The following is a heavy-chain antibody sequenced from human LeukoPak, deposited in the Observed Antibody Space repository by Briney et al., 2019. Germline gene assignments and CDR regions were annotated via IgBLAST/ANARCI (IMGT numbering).Heavy chain of an antibody. D-gene: IGHD1-14*01. CDR2: IHRSGST. CDR3: AREIVGGFNPGAY. V-gene: IGHV4-4*02. CDR1: LDSTTSNF. J-gene: IGHJ4*02. Sequence: TETLSLTCTVSLDSTTSNFWSWVRQPPGKGLEWIGEIHRSGSTNYNPSLQSRVTISIDRSKNQIALELSSVTAADTAVYYCAREIVGGFNPGAYWGQGTLVTVSS.